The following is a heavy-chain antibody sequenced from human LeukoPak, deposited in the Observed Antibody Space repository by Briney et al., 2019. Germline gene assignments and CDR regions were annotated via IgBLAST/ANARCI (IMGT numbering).Heavy chain of an antibody. CDR2: ISSSSSYI. D-gene: IGHD5-12*01. Sequence: PGGSLRLSCAASGFTFSSYSMNWVRQAPGKGLEWVSSISSSSSYIYYADSVKGRFTISRDNAKNSLYLQMNSLRAEDTAVYYCARDVDIVVPPHYFDYWGQGTLVTVSS. CDR1: GFTFSSYS. V-gene: IGHV3-21*01. J-gene: IGHJ4*02. CDR3: ARDVDIVVPPHYFDY.